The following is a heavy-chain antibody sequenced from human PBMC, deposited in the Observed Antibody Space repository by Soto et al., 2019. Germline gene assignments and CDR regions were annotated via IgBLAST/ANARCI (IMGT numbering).Heavy chain of an antibody. Sequence: PGGSLRLSCAASGFTFSNAWMSWVRQAPGKGLEWVGRIKSKTDGGTTDYAAPVKGRFTISRDDSKNTLYLQMNSLKTEDTAVYYCTGTTGTTPLFPIDYFDYWGQGTLVTVSS. J-gene: IGHJ4*02. CDR2: IKSKTDGGTT. CDR3: TGTTGTTPLFPIDYFDY. CDR1: GFTFSNAW. D-gene: IGHD1-1*01. V-gene: IGHV3-15*01.